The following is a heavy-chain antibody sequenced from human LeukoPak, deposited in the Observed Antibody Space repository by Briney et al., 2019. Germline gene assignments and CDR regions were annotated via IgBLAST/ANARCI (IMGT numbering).Heavy chain of an antibody. V-gene: IGHV3-23*01. CDR3: ANEIRPNDY. Sequence: PGGSLRLSCAASGFPFSSSAVSWVRQAPGKGLEWVSAISNNGGYTYYADSVQGRFTISRDDSKNTLYLQMNSLRAEDTAVYYCANEIRPNDYWGQGTQVTVSS. CDR2: ISNNGGYT. CDR1: GFPFSSSA. J-gene: IGHJ4*02. D-gene: IGHD4-17*01.